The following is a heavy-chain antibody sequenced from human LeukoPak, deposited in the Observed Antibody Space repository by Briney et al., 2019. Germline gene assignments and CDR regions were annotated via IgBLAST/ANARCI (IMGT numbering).Heavy chain of an antibody. V-gene: IGHV3-7*05. D-gene: IGHD4-11*01. CDR1: GFTFSNYW. CDR2: IKQDGSES. J-gene: IGHJ4*02. Sequence: GGSLRLSCAASGFTFSNYWMSWVRQAPGKGLEWVANIKQDGSESNYVGSVKGRFTISRDNAKNSLYLQMNSLRAEDTAVYYCAKDSYSKGDYWGQGTLVTVSS. CDR3: AKDSYSKGDY.